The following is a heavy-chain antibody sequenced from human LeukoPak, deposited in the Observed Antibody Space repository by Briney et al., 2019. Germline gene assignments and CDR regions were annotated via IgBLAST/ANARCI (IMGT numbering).Heavy chain of an antibody. D-gene: IGHD2/OR15-2a*01. CDR1: GFTFSSYE. Sequence: GGSLRLSCAASGFTFSSYEMHWVRQAPGKGLEWVSYISSSSSYTNYADSVKGRFTISRDNAKNSLYLQMNSLRAEDTAVYYCARSPRSKESNPHYYYYYGMDVWGQGTTVTVSS. CDR3: ARSPRSKESNPHYYYYYGMDV. V-gene: IGHV3-21*05. J-gene: IGHJ6*02. CDR2: ISSSSSYT.